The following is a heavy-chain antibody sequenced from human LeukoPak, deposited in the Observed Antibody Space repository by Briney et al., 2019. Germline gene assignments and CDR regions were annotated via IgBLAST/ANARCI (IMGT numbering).Heavy chain of an antibody. J-gene: IGHJ4*02. CDR2: FHNSRTT. Sequence: TSETLSHTCTVSGGSISGYSGTWIRQPPGQGLEWIGYFHNSRTTSYNPSLTGRVIISVDTAMDQISLKLNSVTAADTAVYYCARGLLGLPAWGQGTLVTVSS. CDR1: GGSISGYS. V-gene: IGHV4-59*01. CDR3: ARGLLGLPA. D-gene: IGHD3-10*01.